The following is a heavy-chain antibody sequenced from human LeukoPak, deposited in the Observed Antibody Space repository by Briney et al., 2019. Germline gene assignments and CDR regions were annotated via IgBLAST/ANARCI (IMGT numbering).Heavy chain of an antibody. J-gene: IGHJ4*02. V-gene: IGHV4-30-2*01. Sequence: SQTLSLTCAVSGGSISSGGYPWSWIRQPPGKGLEWIGYIYHSGSTYYNPSLKSRVTISVDRSKNQFSLKLSSVTAADTAVYYCARGWSLADLYFDYWGQGTLVTVSS. D-gene: IGHD2-15*01. CDR2: IYHSGST. CDR1: GGSISSGGYP. CDR3: ARGWSLADLYFDY.